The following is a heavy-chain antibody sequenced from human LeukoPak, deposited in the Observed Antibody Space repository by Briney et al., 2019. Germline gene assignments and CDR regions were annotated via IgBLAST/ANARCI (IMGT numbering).Heavy chain of an antibody. CDR1: GGSISSGDYY. CDR2: IYYGGST. Sequence: SETLSLTCTVSGGSISSGDYYWGWIRQPPGKGLEWIGYIYYGGSTYYNPSLKSRVTISVDTSKNQFSLKLSYVTAADTAVYYCAGVSGGVRGVIISTSFYFDYWGQGTLVTVSS. V-gene: IGHV4-30-4*01. CDR3: AGVSGGVRGVIISTSFYFDY. D-gene: IGHD3-10*01. J-gene: IGHJ4*02.